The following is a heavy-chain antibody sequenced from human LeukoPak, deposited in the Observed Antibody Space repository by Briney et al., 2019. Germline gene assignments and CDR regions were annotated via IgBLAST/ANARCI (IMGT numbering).Heavy chain of an antibody. V-gene: IGHV3-48*03. CDR3: ATDPSHDYSNPDYFDY. Sequence: GGSLRLSCAASGFTFSSYEMNWVRQAPGKGLEWVSYISSSGSTIYYADSVKGRFTISRDNAKNSLYLQMNSLRAEDTAVYYCATDPSHDYSNPDYFDYWGQGTLVTVSS. CDR2: ISSSGSTI. CDR1: GFTFSSYE. D-gene: IGHD4-11*01. J-gene: IGHJ4*02.